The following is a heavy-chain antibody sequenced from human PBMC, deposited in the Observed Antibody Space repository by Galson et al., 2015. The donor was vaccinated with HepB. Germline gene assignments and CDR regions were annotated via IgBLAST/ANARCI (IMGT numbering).Heavy chain of an antibody. Sequence: SLRLSCAASGFTFSSYAMHWVRQAPGKGLEWVAVISYDGSNKYYADSVKGRFTISRDNSKNTLYLQMNSLRAEDTAVYYCARGQVYSSSWYYFDYWGQETLVTVSS. J-gene: IGHJ4*02. D-gene: IGHD6-13*01. CDR3: ARGQVYSSSWYYFDY. V-gene: IGHV3-30*04. CDR1: GFTFSSYA. CDR2: ISYDGSNK.